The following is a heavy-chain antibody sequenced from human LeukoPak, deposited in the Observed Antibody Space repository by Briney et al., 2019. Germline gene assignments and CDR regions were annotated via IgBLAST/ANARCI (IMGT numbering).Heavy chain of an antibody. V-gene: IGHV3-23*01. D-gene: IGHD6-19*01. J-gene: IGHJ4*02. CDR2: ISGSGVRT. CDR1: GLAFSDYW. CDR3: AKGTIAMSGTSLDY. Sequence: GSLRLSCAASGLAFSDYWMSGVRQAPGKGLEWVSGISGSGVRTYYADSVKGGFTISRDNSKNTLYLQMNSLRAEDTAVYYCAKGTIAMSGTSLDYWGQGTLVTVSS.